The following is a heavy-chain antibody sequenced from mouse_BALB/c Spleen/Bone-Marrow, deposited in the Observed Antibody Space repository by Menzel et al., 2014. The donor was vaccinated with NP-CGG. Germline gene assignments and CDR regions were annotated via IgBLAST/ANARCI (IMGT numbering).Heavy chain of an antibody. D-gene: IGHD6-1*01. CDR2: IRNKANGYTT. CDR1: GFTFTNYF. J-gene: IGHJ2*01. CDR3: ARDYNGYFDF. Sequence: EVMLVESGGGLVQPGGSLRLSCTTSGFTFTNYFMTWVRQPPGKALEWLGFIRNKANGYTTEHNPSVKGRFTISRDNSQGIFYLQMDTLRAEDSAIYYCARDYNGYFDFWGQGTTPTVSS. V-gene: IGHV7-3*02.